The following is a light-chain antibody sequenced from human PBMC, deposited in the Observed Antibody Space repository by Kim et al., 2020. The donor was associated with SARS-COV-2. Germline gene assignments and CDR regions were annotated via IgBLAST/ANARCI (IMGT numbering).Light chain of an antibody. V-gene: IGKV1-16*01. J-gene: IGKJ1*01. CDR3: QQYDVYPRT. CDR2: AAS. Sequence: ASIGDIVIIACRASQGIANNLVWFHQKQGEAPKPLIYAASRLETGVPSRFSGSGSGTDFILTISSLQPEDYGTYYCQQYDVYPRTFGQGTKVDIK. CDR1: QGIANN.